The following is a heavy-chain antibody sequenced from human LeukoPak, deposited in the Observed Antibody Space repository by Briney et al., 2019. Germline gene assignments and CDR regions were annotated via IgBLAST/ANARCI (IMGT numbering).Heavy chain of an antibody. CDR3: AIRTSRGVSGSSYFDS. Sequence: ASVTVSCKASGYTFSSYDINWVRQAAGQGPEWMGWMNPNSGNTAYAQNFQGRVIMTRNTSISTAYMELSSLRFEDTAVFYCAIRTSRGVSGSSYFDSWGQGTLVTVSS. CDR1: GYTFSSYD. D-gene: IGHD3-10*01. CDR2: MNPNSGNT. V-gene: IGHV1-8*01. J-gene: IGHJ4*02.